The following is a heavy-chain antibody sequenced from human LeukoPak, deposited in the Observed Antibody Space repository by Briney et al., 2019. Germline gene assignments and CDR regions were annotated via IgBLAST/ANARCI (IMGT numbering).Heavy chain of an antibody. CDR3: AKSRWTYYDCGES. CDR2: ISGSGGST. J-gene: IGHJ5*02. D-gene: IGHD3-22*01. V-gene: IGHV3-23*01. CDR1: GFTFSSYA. Sequence: GGSLRLSCAASGFTFSSYAMSWVRQAPGKGLECVSGISGSGGSTYYADSVKGRFTISRDNSKNTLYLQMDSLRAEDTAVYYCAKSRWTYYDCGESWGQGTLVTVSS.